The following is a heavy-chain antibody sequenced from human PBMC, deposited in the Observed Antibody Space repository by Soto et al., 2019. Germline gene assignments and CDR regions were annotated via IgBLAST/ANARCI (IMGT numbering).Heavy chain of an antibody. V-gene: IGHV1-24*01. J-gene: IGHJ5*02. CDR2: FDPEDGET. CDR1: GYTLTELS. CDR3: ATGISQQLAFDT. Sequence: ASVKVSCKVSGYTLTELSMHWVRQAPGKGLEWMGGFDPEDGETIYAKKFQGRVTMTEDTSTDTAYMELSSLRSEDTAVYYCATGISQQLAFDTWGQGTLVTVSS. D-gene: IGHD6-13*01.